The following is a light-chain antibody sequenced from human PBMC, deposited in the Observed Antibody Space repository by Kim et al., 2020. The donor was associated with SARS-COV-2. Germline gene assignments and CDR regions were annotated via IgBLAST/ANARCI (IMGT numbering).Light chain of an antibody. CDR1: QRVSSTS. Sequence: PGERATPSCRASQRVSSTSLAWYQQKPSQAPRLLIYGTSIRATGIPDRFSGSGYGTDFTLTIHRLEPEDFAVYYCQQYGTSPPFTFGPGTKVDIK. V-gene: IGKV3-20*01. J-gene: IGKJ3*01. CDR2: GTS. CDR3: QQYGTSPPFT.